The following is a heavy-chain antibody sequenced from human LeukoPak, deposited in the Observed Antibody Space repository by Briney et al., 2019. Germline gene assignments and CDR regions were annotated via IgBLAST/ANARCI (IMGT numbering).Heavy chain of an antibody. CDR1: GFTFSSYW. CDR3: ARALSSSWINWFDP. J-gene: IGHJ5*02. V-gene: IGHV3-74*01. CDR2: INSDGSST. Sequence: PGGSLRPSCTASGFTFSSYWMHWVRQAPGKGLVWVSRINSDGSSTVYADSVKGRFTISRDNAKNTLYLQMNSLRAEDTAVYYCARALSSSWINWFDPWGQGTLVTVSS. D-gene: IGHD6-13*01.